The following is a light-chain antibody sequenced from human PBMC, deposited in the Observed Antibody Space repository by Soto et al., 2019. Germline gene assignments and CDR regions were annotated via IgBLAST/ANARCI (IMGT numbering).Light chain of an antibody. Sequence: QSALTQPASVSGSPGQSITISCTGTSSDVGSYNFVSWYQQLPGKAPKLMIYEVSNRPSGVSNRFSGSKSGNTASLTISGLQAEAAADYYCSSYTNSSNHVFGSGTKVTV. CDR3: SSYTNSSNHV. J-gene: IGLJ6*01. CDR1: SSDVGSYNF. CDR2: EVS. V-gene: IGLV2-14*01.